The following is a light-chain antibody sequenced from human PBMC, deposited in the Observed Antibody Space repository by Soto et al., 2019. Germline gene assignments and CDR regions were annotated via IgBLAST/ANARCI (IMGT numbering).Light chain of an antibody. CDR1: QSISSY. J-gene: IGKJ1*01. CDR2: AAS. Sequence: DIQITQSPSSLSASVGDRVTITCRASQSISSYLNWYQQKPGKAPKLLIYAASSLQNGVPSRFSGTESGTELTLTISSLRPDDFATYDCQQYNDYSAWTFGQGTKVDIK. CDR3: QQYNDYSAWT. V-gene: IGKV1-39*01.